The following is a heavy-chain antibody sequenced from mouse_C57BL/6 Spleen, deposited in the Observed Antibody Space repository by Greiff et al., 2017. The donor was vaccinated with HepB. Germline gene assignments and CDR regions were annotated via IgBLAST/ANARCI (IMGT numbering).Heavy chain of an antibody. D-gene: IGHD1-1*01. Sequence: EVKLMESGGGLVKPGGSLKLSCAASGFTFSDYGMHWVRQAPEKGLEWVAYISSGSSTIYYADTVKGRFTISRDNAKNTLFLQMTSLRSEDTAMYYCARRLITTVVAHYYAMDYWGQGTSVTVSS. CDR2: ISSGSSTI. V-gene: IGHV5-17*01. CDR1: GFTFSDYG. J-gene: IGHJ4*01. CDR3: ARRLITTVVAHYYAMDY.